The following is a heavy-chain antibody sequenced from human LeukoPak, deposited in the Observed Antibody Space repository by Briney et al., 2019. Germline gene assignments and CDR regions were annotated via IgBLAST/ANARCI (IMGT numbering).Heavy chain of an antibody. V-gene: IGHV4-59*12. Sequence: PSETLSLTCTGSGGSISSYYWSWIRQPPGKGLEWIGYVYYSGSTKYKPSLKSRVTISVDTSKNQFYLKLSSVTAADTAVYYCARALMGIAAAGTDHFDYWGQGTLVTVSS. CDR1: GGSISSYY. J-gene: IGHJ4*02. CDR3: ARALMGIAAAGTDHFDY. D-gene: IGHD6-13*01. CDR2: VYYSGST.